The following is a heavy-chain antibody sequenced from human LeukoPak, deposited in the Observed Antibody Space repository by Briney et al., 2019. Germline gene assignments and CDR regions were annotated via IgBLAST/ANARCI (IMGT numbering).Heavy chain of an antibody. CDR3: ARTHDFWTTRKGDYFDP. V-gene: IGHV1-18*01. CDR2: ISGYNGNT. J-gene: IGHJ4*02. Sequence: GASVKVSCKASGYTFGSYYISWVRQAPGQGLEWMGWISGYNGNTNYAQRFQDRITMTVDKSTTTVYMELNSLRSDDRAVYYCARTHDFWTTRKGDYFDPWGQGTLVTVSS. CDR1: GYTFGSYY. D-gene: IGHD3-3*01.